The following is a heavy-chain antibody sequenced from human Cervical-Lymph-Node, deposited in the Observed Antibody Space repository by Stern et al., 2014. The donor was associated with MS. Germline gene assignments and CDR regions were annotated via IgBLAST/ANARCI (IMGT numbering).Heavy chain of an antibody. CDR2: IYPGDSDI. CDR3: ARRRLVGGRSSWFDS. V-gene: IGHV5-51*03. J-gene: IGHJ5*01. CDR1: GYNFNSNW. Sequence: EVQLVESGAEVKKPGESLKISCKGSGYNFNSNWIGWVRQTPGKGLEWMGIIYPGDSDIRYSPSFQGPVTISVDKSISTAYLQWSSLKASDTAVYYCARRRLVGGRSSWFDSWGQGTLVTVSS. D-gene: IGHD5-12*01.